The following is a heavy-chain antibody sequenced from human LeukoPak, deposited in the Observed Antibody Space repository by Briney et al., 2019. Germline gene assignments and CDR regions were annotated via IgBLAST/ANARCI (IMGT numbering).Heavy chain of an antibody. CDR2: ISSSSSYI. V-gene: IGHV3-21*01. Sequence: GSLRLSCAASGFPFSSYSMNWVRQAPGKGLEWVSSISSSSSYIYYADSVKGRFTISRDNAKNSLYLQMNSLRAEDTAVYYCARGAPYLPIEGYWGQGTLVTVSS. D-gene: IGHD3-10*01. CDR1: GFPFSSYS. CDR3: ARGAPYLPIEGY. J-gene: IGHJ4*02.